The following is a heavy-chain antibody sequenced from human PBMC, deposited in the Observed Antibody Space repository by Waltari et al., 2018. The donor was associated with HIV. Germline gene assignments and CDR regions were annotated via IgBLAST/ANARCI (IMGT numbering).Heavy chain of an antibody. CDR3: ARQSRDGYSAPDY. CDR1: GGTFSSYA. V-gene: IGHV1-69*12. Sequence: QVQLVQSGAEVKKPGSSVKVSCKASGGTFSSYAISWVRQAPGQGREWMGVIIPIFGTANYAQKCQGRVTITADESTSTAYMELSSLRSEDTAVYYCARQSRDGYSAPDYWGQGTLVTVSS. CDR2: IIPIFGTA. D-gene: IGHD5-18*01. J-gene: IGHJ4*02.